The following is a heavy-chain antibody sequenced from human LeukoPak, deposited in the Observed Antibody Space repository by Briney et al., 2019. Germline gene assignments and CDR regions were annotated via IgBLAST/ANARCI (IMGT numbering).Heavy chain of an antibody. CDR2: ISAYNGNT. Sequence: ASVKVSCKASGYTFTSYGISWVRQAPGQGLEWMGWISAYNGNTNYAQTLQGRVTMTTDTSTSTAYMELRSLRSDDTAVYYCARDHFYYDILTGYFIFDYWGQGTLVTVSS. D-gene: IGHD3-9*01. CDR3: ARDHFYYDILTGYFIFDY. CDR1: GYTFTSYG. J-gene: IGHJ4*02. V-gene: IGHV1-18*01.